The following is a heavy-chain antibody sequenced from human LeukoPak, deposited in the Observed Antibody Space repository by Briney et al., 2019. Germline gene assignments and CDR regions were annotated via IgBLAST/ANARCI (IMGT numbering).Heavy chain of an antibody. CDR1: GGSISSSSYY. J-gene: IGHJ4*02. CDR3: ARHVYVAAAPDY. Sequence: SETLSLTCTVSGGSISSSSYYWGWIRQPPGQGLEWIGSIYYSGSTYYNPSLKSRVTISVDTSKNQFSLKLSSVTAADTAVYYCARHVYVAAAPDYWGQGTLVTVSS. D-gene: IGHD6-13*01. CDR2: IYYSGST. V-gene: IGHV4-39*01.